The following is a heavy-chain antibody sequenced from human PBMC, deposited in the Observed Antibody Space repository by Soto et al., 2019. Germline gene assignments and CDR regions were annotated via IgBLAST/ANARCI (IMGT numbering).Heavy chain of an antibody. D-gene: IGHD2-15*01. V-gene: IGHV3-53*04. CDR1: GFTVSRNY. CDR2: IYSGGST. J-gene: IGHJ5*02. CDR3: TGGGGWFDP. Sequence: EVQLVESGGGLIQPGGSLRLSCAASGFTVSRNYMRWVRQAPGKGLEWVAVIYSGGSTEYAASFKGRFTITRHNSKNTLYLQMNSLCAEGTDEYYCTGGGGWFDPWGQGTMVTVS.